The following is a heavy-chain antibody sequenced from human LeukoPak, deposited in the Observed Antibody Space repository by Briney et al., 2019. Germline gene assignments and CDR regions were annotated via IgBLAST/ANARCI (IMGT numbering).Heavy chain of an antibody. Sequence: PGGSLRLSCAASGFTFNYFSIHWVRQAPGKGLEWVTAISYDGNKVYYGDSVSGRFTISRDNSKNTVSLLMNSLGVEDTATYFCARVPMSRGPQNSYFDSWGQGTLVTVSS. CDR1: GFTFNYFS. D-gene: IGHD1-1*01. CDR2: ISYDGNKV. V-gene: IGHV3-30*04. CDR3: ARVPMSRGPQNSYFDS. J-gene: IGHJ4*02.